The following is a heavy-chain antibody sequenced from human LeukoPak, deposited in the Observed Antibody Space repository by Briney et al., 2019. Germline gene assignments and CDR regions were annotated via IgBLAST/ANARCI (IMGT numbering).Heavy chain of an antibody. D-gene: IGHD1-26*01. CDR1: GGSISSYY. Sequence: SETLSLTCTVSGGSISSYYWSWIRQPPGKGLEWIGFIFYSGTTNYNPSLKSRVTISVDTSKNQFSLKLSSVTAADTAVYYCARLGANYFDYWGQGTLVTVSS. V-gene: IGHV4-59*08. CDR2: IFYSGTT. J-gene: IGHJ4*02. CDR3: ARLGANYFDY.